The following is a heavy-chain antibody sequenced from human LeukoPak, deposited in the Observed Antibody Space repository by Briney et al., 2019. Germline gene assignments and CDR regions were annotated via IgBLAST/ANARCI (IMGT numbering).Heavy chain of an antibody. CDR1: GGSISSYY. V-gene: IGHV4-59*01. CDR2: IYYSGST. CDR3: ARQSELRYFETGLIDYGVDV. Sequence: PSETLSLTCTVSGGSISSYYWSWIRQPPGKGLEWIGYIYYSGSTNYNPSLKSRVTISVDTSKNQFSLKLSSVTAADTAVYYCARQSELRYFETGLIDYGVDVWGQGTTVTVSS. J-gene: IGHJ6*02. D-gene: IGHD3-9*01.